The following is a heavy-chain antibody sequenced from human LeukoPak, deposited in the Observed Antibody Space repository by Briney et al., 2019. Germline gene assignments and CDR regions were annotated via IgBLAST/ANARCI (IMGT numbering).Heavy chain of an antibody. Sequence: ASVKVSCKASGYTFSGHYIHWVRQAPGQGIEWMGWINPKSGVTNSAPKFQDRVTMTRDTSISTAFMEVSRLRSDDTAVYYCARDYWTGYYFDIWGQGTMVTVSS. CDR1: GYTFSGHY. CDR3: ARDYWTGYYFDI. D-gene: IGHD3/OR15-3a*01. V-gene: IGHV1-2*02. J-gene: IGHJ3*02. CDR2: INPKSGVT.